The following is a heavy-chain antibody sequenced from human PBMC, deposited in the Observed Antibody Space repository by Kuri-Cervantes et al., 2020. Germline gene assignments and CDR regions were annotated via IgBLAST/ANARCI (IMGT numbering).Heavy chain of an antibody. D-gene: IGHD5-24*01. CDR1: GGSVSSGTYY. J-gene: IGHJ4*02. CDR3: ARGHFEATTDFDY. CDR2: IYYSGST. V-gene: IGHV4-61*01. Sequence: SETLSLTCTVSGGSVSSGTYYWSWIRQPPGKGLEWIGYIYYSGSTNYNPSLKSRVTLSIDTSKNQFSLKLSSVTAADTAVYYCARGHFEATTDFDYWGQGTLVTVSS.